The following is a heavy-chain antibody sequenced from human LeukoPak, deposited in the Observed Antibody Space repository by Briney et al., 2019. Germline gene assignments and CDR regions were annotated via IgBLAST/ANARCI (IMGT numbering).Heavy chain of an antibody. D-gene: IGHD2-2*01. CDR3: ARGPDYCSSTSCYSYWFDP. CDR2: MNPNSGNT. V-gene: IGHV1-8*03. CDR1: GYTFTSYD. J-gene: IGHJ5*02. Sequence: ASVKVSCKASGYTFTSYDINWVRQATGQGLEWMGWMNPNSGNTGYAQKFQGRVTITRNTSISTAYMELSSLRSEDTAVYYCARGPDYCSSTSCYSYWFDPWGQGTLVTVSS.